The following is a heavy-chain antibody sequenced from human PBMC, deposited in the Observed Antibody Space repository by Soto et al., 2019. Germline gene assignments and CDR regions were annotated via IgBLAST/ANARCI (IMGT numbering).Heavy chain of an antibody. V-gene: IGHV3-23*01. CDR3: SRRTSGWYFDY. D-gene: IGHD6-19*01. CDR2: ISGSGDST. J-gene: IGHJ4*02. CDR1: GFTFSSYA. Sequence: GGSLRLSCAASGFTFSSYAMIWVRQAPGKGLEWVSVISGSGDSTYYADSVKGRFTISRDNSKNTLYLQMNSLRAEDTAVYYCSRRTSGWYFDYWGQGTLVTVSS.